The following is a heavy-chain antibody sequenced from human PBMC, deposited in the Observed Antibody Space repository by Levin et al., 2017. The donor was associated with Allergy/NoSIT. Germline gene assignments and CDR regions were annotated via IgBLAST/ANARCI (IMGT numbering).Heavy chain of an antibody. CDR1: GFSFDNYA. CDR2: IHWNSGFI. CDR3: AKAIHTYGMFYGLDG. J-gene: IGHJ6*02. Sequence: SCAASGFSFDNYAMHWVRQAPGKGLEWVSGIHWNSGFIVYADSVKGRFTISRDNAKNSLYLQMNSLRAGDTALYYCAKAIHTYGMFYGLDGWGQGTTVTVSS. D-gene: IGHD5-18*01. V-gene: IGHV3-9*01.